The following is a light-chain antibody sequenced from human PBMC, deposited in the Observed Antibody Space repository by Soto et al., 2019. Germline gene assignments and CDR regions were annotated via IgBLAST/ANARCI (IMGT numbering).Light chain of an antibody. J-gene: IGLJ1*01. CDR1: SSDIGVYNY. Sequence: LTQPASVSGSPGQSITFSCTGTSSDIGVYNYVSWYQQHPGKAPKLMIYEVNNRPSGFSNRFSGSKSGNTASLTISGLQAEDEADYYCSSYTTSNTYVFGTGTKVTVL. CDR3: SSYTTSNTYV. V-gene: IGLV2-14*01. CDR2: EVN.